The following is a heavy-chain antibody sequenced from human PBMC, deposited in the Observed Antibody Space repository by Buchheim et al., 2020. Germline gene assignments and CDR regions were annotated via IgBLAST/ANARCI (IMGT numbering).Heavy chain of an antibody. J-gene: IGHJ6*03. CDR2: IRGDGGAT. Sequence: EVQLLESGGGLVQPGGSLRLSCAASGFSFSNYAMTWVRQAPGKGLEWVSAIRGDGGATYYADSVKGRFTISRDNSQNTLYLQMNSLRAEDTSIYYCAKSEYSDLYYSYYLDVWGKGTT. D-gene: IGHD5-12*01. CDR1: GFSFSNYA. V-gene: IGHV3-23*01. CDR3: AKSEYSDLYYSYYLDV.